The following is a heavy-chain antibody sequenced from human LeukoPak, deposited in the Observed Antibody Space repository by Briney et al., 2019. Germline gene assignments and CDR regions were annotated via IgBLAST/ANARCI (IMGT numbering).Heavy chain of an antibody. V-gene: IGHV4-4*07. Sequence: PSETLSLTCTVSGGSISSYYWSWIRQPAGKGLEWIGRIYTSGSTNYNPSLKSRVTMSVDTSKNQFSLKLSSVTAADTAVYYCARDLYSSSWDRFDPWGQGTLVTVSS. CDR1: GGSISSYY. J-gene: IGHJ5*02. D-gene: IGHD6-13*01. CDR3: ARDLYSSSWDRFDP. CDR2: IYTSGST.